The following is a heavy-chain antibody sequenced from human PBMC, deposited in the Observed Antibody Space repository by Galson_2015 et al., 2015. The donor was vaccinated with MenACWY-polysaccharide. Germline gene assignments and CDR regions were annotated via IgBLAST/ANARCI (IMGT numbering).Heavy chain of an antibody. CDR2: IIPIFGTA. CDR3: ARAMTTVTTWAFDI. J-gene: IGHJ4*02. D-gene: IGHD4-17*01. V-gene: IGHV1-69*13. CDR1: GGTFSRYA. Sequence: SVKVSCKASGGTFSRYAISWLRQAPGQGLEWMGGIIPIFGTANYAQKFQGRVTITADESTSTAYMELSSLRSEDTAVYYCARAMTTVTTWAFDIWGQGTLVTVSS.